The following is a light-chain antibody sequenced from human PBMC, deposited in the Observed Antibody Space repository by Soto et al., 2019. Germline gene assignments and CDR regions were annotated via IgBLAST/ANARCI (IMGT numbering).Light chain of an antibody. CDR3: QQYNNYTQT. V-gene: IGKV3-15*01. CDR2: CAS. J-gene: IGKJ1*01. Sequence: EIQLAHSLASLSVSLGERDTLSYRAGQSVSSNLAGYQQKPGQAPSLLIYCASTSATGTPARFISSGGGTEDFLTIISRLPADFFTNYYQQYNNYTQTFGQGTKVDIK. CDR1: QSVSSN.